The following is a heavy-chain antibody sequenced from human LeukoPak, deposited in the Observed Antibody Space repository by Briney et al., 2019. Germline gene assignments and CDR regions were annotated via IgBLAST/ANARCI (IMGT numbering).Heavy chain of an antibody. CDR1: GFTFSSYA. V-gene: IGHV3-23*01. J-gene: IGHJ2*01. CDR2: ISGSGDST. CDR3: AKGATVTNLNWCFDL. Sequence: GGSLRLSCAASGFTFSSYAMSWVRQAPGKGLEWVSAISGSGDSTYYADSVKGRFTISRDNSYNTLYLQMNSLRAEDTAAYYCAKGATVTNLNWCFDLWGRGTLVTVSS. D-gene: IGHD4-17*01.